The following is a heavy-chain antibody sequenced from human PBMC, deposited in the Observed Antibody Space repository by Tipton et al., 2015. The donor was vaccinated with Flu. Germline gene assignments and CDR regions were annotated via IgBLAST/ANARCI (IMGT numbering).Heavy chain of an antibody. J-gene: IGHJ6*03. CDR3: ARDTITRVRGVKYAEGYYYYMDV. D-gene: IGHD3-10*01. V-gene: IGHV4-34*01. CDR1: GGSFSGYY. CDR2: INHSGST. Sequence: LRLSCAVYGGSFSGYYWSWIRQPPGKGLEWIGEINHSGSTNYNPSLKSRVTISVDTSKNQFSLKLSSVTAADTAVYYCARDTITRVRGVKYAEGYYYYMDVWGKGTTVTVSS.